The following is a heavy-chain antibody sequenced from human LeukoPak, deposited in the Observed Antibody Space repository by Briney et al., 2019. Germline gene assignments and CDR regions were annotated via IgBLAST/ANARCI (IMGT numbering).Heavy chain of an antibody. CDR3: AKRSNYDFWSGYYSHWYFDL. CDR2: ISGSGGST. CDR1: GFTFSSYA. V-gene: IGHV3-23*01. Sequence: PGGSLRLSCAASGFTFSSYAMSWVRQAPGKGLEWVSAISGSGGSTYYADPVKGRFTISRDNSKNTLYLQMNSPRAEDTAVYYCAKRSNYDFWSGYYSHWYFDLWGRGTLVTVSS. D-gene: IGHD3-3*01. J-gene: IGHJ2*01.